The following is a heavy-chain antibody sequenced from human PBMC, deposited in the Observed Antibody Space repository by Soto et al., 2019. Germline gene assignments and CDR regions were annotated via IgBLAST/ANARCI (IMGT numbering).Heavy chain of an antibody. Sequence: PGGSLRLSCAASGFTFSSYSMNWVRQAPGKGLEWVSYISSSSSTIYYADSVKGRFTISRDNAKNSLYLQMNSLRDEDTAVYYCARDAAPYSSSPYNWFDPWGQGTLVTVSS. J-gene: IGHJ5*02. D-gene: IGHD6-6*01. CDR3: ARDAAPYSSSPYNWFDP. V-gene: IGHV3-48*02. CDR1: GFTFSSYS. CDR2: ISSSSSTI.